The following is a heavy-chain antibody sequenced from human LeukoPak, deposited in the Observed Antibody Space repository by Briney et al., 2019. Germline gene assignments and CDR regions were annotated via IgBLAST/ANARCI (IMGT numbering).Heavy chain of an antibody. D-gene: IGHD6-6*01. CDR3: ARHGIAARADFDY. V-gene: IGHV5-51*01. CDR2: IYPGDSDT. J-gene: IGHJ4*02. CDR1: GYSFTSYW. Sequence: GESLKISCKGSGYSFTSYWIGWVRQMPGKGLEWMGIIYPGDSDTRYSPSFQGQVTISADKSTSTAYLQWSSLKASDTAMYYCARHGIAARADFDYWGQGTLVTVSS.